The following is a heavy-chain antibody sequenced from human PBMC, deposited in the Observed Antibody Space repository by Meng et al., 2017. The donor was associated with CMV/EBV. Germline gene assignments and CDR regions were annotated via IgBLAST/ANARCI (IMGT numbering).Heavy chain of an antibody. D-gene: IGHD6-6*01. CDR3: ARDEYSKSSVSLAYYSMDV. CDR2: IYSGGST. V-gene: IGHV3-53*01. Sequence: GESLKISCAASGFTVSSNYMSWVRQAPGKGLEWVSVIYSGGSTYYADSVKGRFTISRDNSKNTLYLQMNSLKAEYTAVYYCARDEYSKSSVSLAYYSMDVWGQGTTVTVSS. J-gene: IGHJ6*02. CDR1: GFTVSSNY.